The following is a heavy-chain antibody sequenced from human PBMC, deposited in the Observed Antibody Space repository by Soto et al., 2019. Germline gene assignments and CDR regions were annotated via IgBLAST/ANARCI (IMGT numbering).Heavy chain of an antibody. CDR1: GFTFRNYA. CDR2: ISGRDGGT. J-gene: IGHJ4*02. V-gene: IGHV3-23*01. Sequence: EVQLLESGGGLVQPGGSLRLSCPASGFTFRNYAMTWVRQAPGKGLEWVSLISGRDGGTHYADSVKGRFTISRDNSENMRYLQMNSLRAEDTAVYFCVKDWAHRERCDGDCHNYWGQGTLVTVSS. CDR3: VKDWAHRERCDGDCHNY. D-gene: IGHD2-21*02.